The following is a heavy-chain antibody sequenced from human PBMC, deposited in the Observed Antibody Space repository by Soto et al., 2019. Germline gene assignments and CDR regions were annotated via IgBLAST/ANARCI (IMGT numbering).Heavy chain of an antibody. Sequence: ASVKVSCKASGYTFTGYYMHWVRQAPGQGLEWMGWINPNSGGTNYAQKFQGRVTMTRDTSISTAYMELSRLRSDDTAVYYCARGRIQQWLQGFPPEXRGQGTHVTVSX. CDR2: INPNSGGT. D-gene: IGHD5-18*01. CDR1: GYTFTGYY. V-gene: IGHV1-2*02. CDR3: ARGRIQQWLQGFPPEX. J-gene: IGHJ4*02.